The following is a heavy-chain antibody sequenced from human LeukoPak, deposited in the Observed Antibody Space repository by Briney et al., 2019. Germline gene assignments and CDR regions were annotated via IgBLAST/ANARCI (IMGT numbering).Heavy chain of an antibody. CDR1: GGSFSGYY. Sequence: SETLSLTCAVYGGSFSGYYWSWIRQPPGKGLEWIGEINHSGSTNYNPSLKSRVTISVDTSKNQFSLKLSSVTAADTAVYYCARDRRFLEWLSFDAFDIWGQGTMVTVSS. J-gene: IGHJ3*02. D-gene: IGHD3-3*01. CDR3: ARDRRFLEWLSFDAFDI. V-gene: IGHV4-34*01. CDR2: INHSGST.